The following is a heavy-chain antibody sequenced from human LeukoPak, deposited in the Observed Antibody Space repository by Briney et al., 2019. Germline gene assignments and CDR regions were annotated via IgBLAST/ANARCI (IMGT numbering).Heavy chain of an antibody. J-gene: IGHJ4*02. V-gene: IGHV3-21*01. CDR2: ISSSSSYI. D-gene: IGHD2-15*01. Sequence: PGGSLRLSCAASGFTFSSYSMNWVRQAPGKGLEWVSSISSSSSYIYYADSVKGRSTISRDNAKNSLYLQMNSLRAEDTAVYYCARARTIYCSGGSCYGNYFDYWGQGTLVTVSS. CDR1: GFTFSSYS. CDR3: ARARTIYCSGGSCYGNYFDY.